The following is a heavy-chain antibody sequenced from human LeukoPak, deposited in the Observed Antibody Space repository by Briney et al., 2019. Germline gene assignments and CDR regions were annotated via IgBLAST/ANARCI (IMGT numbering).Heavy chain of an antibody. CDR2: ISSRSSYT. V-gene: IGHV3-21*01. D-gene: IGHD3-16*01. J-gene: IGHJ6*02. Sequence: PGGSLRLSCAASGFTFRSYSMNWVRQAPGKGLEWVSSISSRSSYTYYADSVKGRFTISRDNAKNSLYLQMNSLRAEDTAVYYCARSRSEGDPSPSPPLLPDVNYYGMDVWGQGITVTVSS. CDR1: GFTFRSYS. CDR3: ARSRSEGDPSPSPPLLPDVNYYGMDV.